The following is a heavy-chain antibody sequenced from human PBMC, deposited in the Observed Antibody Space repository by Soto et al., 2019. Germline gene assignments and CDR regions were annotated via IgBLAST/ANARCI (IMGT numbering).Heavy chain of an antibody. D-gene: IGHD6-19*01. J-gene: IGHJ3*01. CDR1: GYTFTSYD. CDR3: ARVFPYSSGSEV. V-gene: IGHV1-8*01. CDR2: MNPNSGNT. Sequence: ASVKVSCKASGYTFTSYDINWVRQATGQGLEWMGWMNPNSGNTGYAQKFQGRVTMTRNTSISTAYMELSSLRSDDTAVYYCARVFPYSSGSEVWGQGTMVTVSS.